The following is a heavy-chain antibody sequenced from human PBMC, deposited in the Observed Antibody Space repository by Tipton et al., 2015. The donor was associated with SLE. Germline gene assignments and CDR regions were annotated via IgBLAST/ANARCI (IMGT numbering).Heavy chain of an antibody. D-gene: IGHD1-26*01. CDR1: GYTFTTYD. V-gene: IGHV1-18*01. CDR3: AGGVGPKGVLDY. Sequence: QLVQSGAEVKKPGASVKVSCKASGYTFTTYDINWVRQAPGQGLEWMGWISAYNGNSDYEQKFQGRVAMTTETSTTTAYMELRSLRSDDTAMYYCAGGVGPKGVLDYWGQGTLVTVSS. J-gene: IGHJ4*02. CDR2: ISAYNGNS.